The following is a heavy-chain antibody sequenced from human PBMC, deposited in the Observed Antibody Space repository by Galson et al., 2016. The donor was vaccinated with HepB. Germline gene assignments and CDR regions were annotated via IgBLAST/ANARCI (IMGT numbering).Heavy chain of an antibody. CDR1: GYSFTTYW. Sequence: QSGAEVKKPGESLKISCRGSGYSFTTYWIAWVRQMPGKGLEWMGIIYPDDSDTRYSPSFQGQVAFSVDKSTSTAYLQWSSLRAPDTAMYFCATSLSAYSTVPPKNWGQGTLLTVSS. CDR2: IYPDDSDT. J-gene: IGHJ4*02. CDR3: ATSLSAYSTVPPKN. V-gene: IGHV5-51*01. D-gene: IGHD6-13*01.